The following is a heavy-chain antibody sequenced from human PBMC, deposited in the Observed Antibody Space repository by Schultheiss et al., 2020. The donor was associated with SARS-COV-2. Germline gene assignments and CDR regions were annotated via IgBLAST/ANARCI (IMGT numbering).Heavy chain of an antibody. J-gene: IGHJ4*02. V-gene: IGHV3-30*04. CDR3: ARDSLFDTMVQGVII. CDR2: ISYDGSNK. D-gene: IGHD3-10*01. Sequence: GESLKISCAASGFTFSSYAMHWVRQAPGKGLEWVAVISYDGSNKYYADSVKGRFTISRDNSKNTLYLQMNSLRAEDTAVYYCARDSLFDTMVQGVIIWGQGTLVTVSS. CDR1: GFTFSSYA.